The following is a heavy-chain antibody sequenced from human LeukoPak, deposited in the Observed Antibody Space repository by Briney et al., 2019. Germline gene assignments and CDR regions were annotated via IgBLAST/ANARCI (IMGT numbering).Heavy chain of an antibody. CDR3: ARARGYSPFDY. D-gene: IGHD5-18*01. CDR2: INHSGST. CDR1: GGSSRAYY. Sequence: SETLSLTCAVYGGSSRAYYWSWIRQPPGKGLEWIGEINHSGSTNYNPSLKSRVTISVDTSKNQFSLKLTSVTAADTAVYYCARARGYSPFDYWGQGTLVTVSS. J-gene: IGHJ4*02. V-gene: IGHV4-34*01.